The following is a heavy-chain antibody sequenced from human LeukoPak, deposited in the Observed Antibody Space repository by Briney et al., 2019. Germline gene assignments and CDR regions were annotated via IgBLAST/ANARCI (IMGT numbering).Heavy chain of an antibody. Sequence: PGGSLRLSCSAYGFRFDYYAMHSVRQAPGKGLEWVSGITWNSGSIDYADSVKGRFTISRDNAKNALYLQMNSLRAEDMALYYCAKSGSYSSPYYFDYWGQGTLVTVSS. CDR3: AKSGSYSSPYYFDY. CDR1: GFRFDYYA. CDR2: ITWNSGSI. D-gene: IGHD3-10*01. V-gene: IGHV3-9*03. J-gene: IGHJ4*02.